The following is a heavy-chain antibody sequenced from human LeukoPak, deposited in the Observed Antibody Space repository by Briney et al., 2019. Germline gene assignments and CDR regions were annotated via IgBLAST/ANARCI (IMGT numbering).Heavy chain of an antibody. D-gene: IGHD2-21*02. CDR2: ITDNGDGS. J-gene: IGHJ4*02. V-gene: IGHV3-64D*06. CDR1: GFTFSNYA. Sequence: GGSLRLSCSGSGFTFSNYAIHWVRQAPGKGLEGVSGITDNGDGSYYADSVKGRFAISRDNSKNTAYLQMSGLRAEDTAVYYCVKGSGGDWPNYFDYWGQGTLVTVSS. CDR3: VKGSGGDWPNYFDY.